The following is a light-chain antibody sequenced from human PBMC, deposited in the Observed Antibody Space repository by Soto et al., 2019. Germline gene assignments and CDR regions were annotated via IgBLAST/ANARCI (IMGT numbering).Light chain of an antibody. V-gene: IGKV3-20*01. CDR2: GAS. CDR3: QQYGSSPPVT. CDR1: QSVSSSY. Sequence: EIVLTQSAGTLSLSPGERATLSCRASQSVSSSYLAWYQQKPGQAPRLLIYGASSGATGIPDRFSGSGSGTDFTLTISRLEPEDFAVYYCQQYGSSPPVTFGQRTKVDI. J-gene: IGKJ1*01.